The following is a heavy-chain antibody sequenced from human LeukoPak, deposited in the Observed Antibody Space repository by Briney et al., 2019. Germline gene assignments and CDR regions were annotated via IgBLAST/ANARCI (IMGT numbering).Heavy chain of an antibody. CDR2: ISGSGGST. J-gene: IGHJ6*02. V-gene: IGHV3-23*01. CDR3: AKGYSSSGGYYYYGMDV. D-gene: IGHD6-13*01. CDR1: GFTFSSYA. Sequence: PGGSLRLSCAASGFTFSSYAMSWVRQAPGKGLEWVSAISGSGGSTYYADSVKGRFTISRDNSKNTLYLQMNSLRAEDTALYYCAKGYSSSGGYYYYGMDVWGQGTTVTVSS.